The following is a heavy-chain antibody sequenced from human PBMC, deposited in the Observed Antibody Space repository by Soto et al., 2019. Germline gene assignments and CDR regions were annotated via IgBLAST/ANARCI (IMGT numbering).Heavy chain of an antibody. CDR3: ASRSGYSYGFPFDY. J-gene: IGHJ4*02. CDR1: GFTFSSYA. CDR2: ISYDGSNK. Sequence: GGSLRLSCAASGFTFSSYAMHWVRQAPGKGLEWVAVISYDGSNKYYADSVKGRFTISRDNSKNTLYLQMNSLRAEDTAVYYCASRSGYSYGFPFDYWGQGTLVTVS. V-gene: IGHV3-30-3*01. D-gene: IGHD5-18*01.